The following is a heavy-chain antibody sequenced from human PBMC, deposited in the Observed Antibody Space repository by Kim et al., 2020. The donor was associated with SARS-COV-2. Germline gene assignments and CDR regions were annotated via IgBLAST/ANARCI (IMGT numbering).Heavy chain of an antibody. Sequence: RVSTNHNPSLTRRVTISVDTSKNQFSLKLSPVTAADTAVYYCARGHNFDYWGQGTLVTVSS. CDR2: RVST. J-gene: IGHJ4*02. V-gene: IGHV4-34*01. CDR3: ARGHNFDY.